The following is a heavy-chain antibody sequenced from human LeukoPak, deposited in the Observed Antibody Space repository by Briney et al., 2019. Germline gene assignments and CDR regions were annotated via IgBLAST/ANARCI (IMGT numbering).Heavy chain of an antibody. CDR3: ARQGPTYYDILTGSKS. CDR1: RYSFTSYW. D-gene: IGHD3-9*01. Sequence: GESLKISCKGSRYSFTSYWISWVRQMPGKGLEWMGRIDPSDSYTNYSPSFQGHVTISADKSISTAYLQWSSLKASDTAMYYCARQGPTYYDILTGSKSWGQGTLVTVSS. CDR2: IDPSDSYT. J-gene: IGHJ4*02. V-gene: IGHV5-10-1*01.